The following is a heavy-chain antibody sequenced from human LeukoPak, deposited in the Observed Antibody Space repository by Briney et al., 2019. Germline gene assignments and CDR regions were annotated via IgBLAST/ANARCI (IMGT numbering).Heavy chain of an antibody. Sequence: ASVKVSCKASGGTFSSYAISWVRQAPGQGLEWMGGIIPIFGTANYAQKFQGRVTITADKSTSTAYMELSSLRSEDTAVYYCARGLEQLEQHYYYYHYMDVWGKGTTVTVSS. CDR1: GGTFSSYA. V-gene: IGHV1-69*06. CDR2: IIPIFGTA. D-gene: IGHD1/OR15-1a*01. CDR3: ARGLEQLEQHYYYYHYMDV. J-gene: IGHJ6*03.